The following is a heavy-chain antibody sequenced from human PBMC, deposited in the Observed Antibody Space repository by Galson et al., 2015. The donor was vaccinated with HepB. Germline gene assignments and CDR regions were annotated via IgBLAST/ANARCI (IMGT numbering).Heavy chain of an antibody. D-gene: IGHD1-26*01. CDR3: ARPNIVGATRGAFDI. Sequence: SLRLSCAASGFTFSSYWMHWVRQAPGKGLVWVSRINSDGSSTTYADSVKGRFTISRDNAKNTLYLQLNSLRAEDTAVYYCARPNIVGATRGAFDIWGQGTMVTVSS. V-gene: IGHV3-74*01. J-gene: IGHJ3*02. CDR1: GFTFSSYW. CDR2: INSDGSST.